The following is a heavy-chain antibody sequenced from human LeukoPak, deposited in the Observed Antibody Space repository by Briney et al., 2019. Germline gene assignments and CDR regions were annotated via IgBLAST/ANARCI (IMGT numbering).Heavy chain of an antibody. Sequence: PGGSLRLSCAASGFTFSDYHMTWIRQAPGKGLEWVSYISGSSIYTRYADSVKGRFTISRDNARNSLYLQMNSLRAEDTALYYCVRDISGYYFDYWGQGTLVTVSS. CDR2: ISGSSIYT. D-gene: IGHD3-22*01. CDR1: GFTFSDYH. V-gene: IGHV3-11*05. CDR3: VRDISGYYFDY. J-gene: IGHJ4*02.